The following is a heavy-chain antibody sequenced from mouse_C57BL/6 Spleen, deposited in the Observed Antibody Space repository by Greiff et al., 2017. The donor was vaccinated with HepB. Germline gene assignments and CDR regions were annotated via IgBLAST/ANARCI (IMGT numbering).Heavy chain of an antibody. CDR2: IYPGDGDT. Sequence: VQLQQSGAELVKPGASVKISCKASGYAFSSYWMNWVKQRPGKGLEWIGQIYPGDGDTNYNGKFKGKATLTADKSSSTAYMQLSSLTSEDSAVYFCARDGVYGNYVVDYWGQGTTLTVSS. V-gene: IGHV1-80*01. CDR1: GYAFSSYW. CDR3: ARDGVYGNYVVDY. D-gene: IGHD2-1*01. J-gene: IGHJ2*01.